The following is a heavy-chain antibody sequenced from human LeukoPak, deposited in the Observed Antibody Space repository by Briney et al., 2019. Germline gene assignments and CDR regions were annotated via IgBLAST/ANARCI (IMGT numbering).Heavy chain of an antibody. CDR1: GFTFSSYA. D-gene: IGHD1-1*01. CDR3: AKGGVGRLERGGYNWFDP. CDR2: ISGNGGNT. V-gene: IGHV3-23*01. J-gene: IGHJ5*02. Sequence: GGSLRLSCAASGFTFSSYAMSWVRLAPGKGLEWVSAISGNGGNTYYADSVRGRFAVSRDNSKNTLYLQMNSLRAEDTAVYYGAKGGVGRLERGGYNWFDPWGQGTLVTVSS.